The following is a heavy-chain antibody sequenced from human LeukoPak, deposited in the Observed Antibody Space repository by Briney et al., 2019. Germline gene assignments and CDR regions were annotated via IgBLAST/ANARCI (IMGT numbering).Heavy chain of an antibody. CDR1: GFTFSTYA. Sequence: PGGSLRLSCAASGFTFSTYAMTWVRQAPGKGLEWVSCVSGGGGSTYYADSVKGRFTVSRDNSKNTLYLQMNSLRVEDTAVYYCARGAAVLTGYLNWFDPWGQGTLVTVSS. J-gene: IGHJ5*02. D-gene: IGHD3-9*01. CDR3: ARGAAVLTGYLNWFDP. CDR2: VSGGGGST. V-gene: IGHV3-23*01.